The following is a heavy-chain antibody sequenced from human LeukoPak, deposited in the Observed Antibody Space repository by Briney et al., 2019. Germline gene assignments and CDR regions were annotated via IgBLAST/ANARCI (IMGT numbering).Heavy chain of an antibody. V-gene: IGHV4-39*01. CDR1: GGSISSSSYY. J-gene: IGHJ4*02. D-gene: IGHD3-22*01. CDR3: ARVADSSGYYPFDY. CDR2: IYYSGST. Sequence: PSETLSLTCTVSGGSISSSSYYWGWIRQPPGKGLEWIGSIYYSGSTYYNPSLKSRVTISVDTSKNQFSLKLSSVTAADTAVYYCARVADSSGYYPFDYWGQGTLVTVSS.